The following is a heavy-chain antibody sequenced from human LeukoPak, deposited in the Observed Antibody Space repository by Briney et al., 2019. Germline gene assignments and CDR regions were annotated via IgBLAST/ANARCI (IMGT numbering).Heavy chain of an antibody. V-gene: IGHV4-34*01. D-gene: IGHD6-13*01. CDR1: GASFSGYS. Sequence: PSETLSLTCAISGASFSGYSWTWIRQPPGKGLEWIGEFSHTGSPIYNPSLKSRVNISIDTSKNQFSLRLTSVTAADTAVYYCARGTLTYSSSWFFDYWGQGTLATVSS. CDR3: ARGTLTYSSSWFFDY. J-gene: IGHJ4*02. CDR2: FSHTGSP.